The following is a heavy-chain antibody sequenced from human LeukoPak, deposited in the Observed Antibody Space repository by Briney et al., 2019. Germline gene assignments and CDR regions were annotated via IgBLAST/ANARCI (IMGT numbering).Heavy chain of an antibody. CDR2: MNPNSGNT. CDR1: GYTFTSYD. V-gene: IGHV1-8*01. CDR3: ARDQGGEAAFDY. D-gene: IGHD3-16*01. J-gene: IGHJ4*02. Sequence: ASVKVSCKASGYTFTSYDINWVRQATGQGLEWMGWMNPNSGNTGYAQKFQGRVTITRDTSASTAYMELSSLRSEDTAVYYCARDQGGEAAFDYWGQGTLVTVSS.